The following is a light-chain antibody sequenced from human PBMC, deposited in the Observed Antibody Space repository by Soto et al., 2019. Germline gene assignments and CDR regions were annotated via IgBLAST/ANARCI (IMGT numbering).Light chain of an antibody. CDR3: QQYNKWPPQYT. V-gene: IGKV3-15*01. J-gene: IGKJ2*01. Sequence: EIVMTQSPATLSVSPGERATLSCRASQSISSDLAWYQQKPGQAPRLLIYGASTRATDIPARISGSGSGTDFTITISSLQSEDFEVYYCQQYNKWPPQYTFGQGTKLEIK. CDR1: QSISSD. CDR2: GAS.